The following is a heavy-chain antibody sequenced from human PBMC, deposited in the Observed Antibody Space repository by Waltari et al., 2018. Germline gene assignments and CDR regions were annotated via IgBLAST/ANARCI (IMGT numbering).Heavy chain of an antibody. Sequence: QVHLQQWGAGLLRPSATLSLLCAVYGGSLRGYYCGRNRQPPGKGLGWIGEINHSPNSNYNPSLRSRVHMSIDTSQNQFSLQLTSVTAADTGVYYCVRLEDCTGPGGNCYSGAPFAVDVWGQGTTVTVPS. CDR1: GGSLRGYY. CDR3: VRLEDCTGPGGNCYSGAPFAVDV. D-gene: IGHD2-8*02. J-gene: IGHJ6*02. V-gene: IGHV4-34*01. CDR2: INHSPNS.